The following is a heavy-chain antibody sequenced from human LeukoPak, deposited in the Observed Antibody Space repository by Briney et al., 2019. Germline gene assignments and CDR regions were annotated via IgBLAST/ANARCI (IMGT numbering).Heavy chain of an antibody. CDR3: ARRAVGNSYYYSMDV. V-gene: IGHV1-8*03. CDR2: MNPNTGNT. J-gene: IGHJ6*03. D-gene: IGHD6-19*01. CDR1: GYTFTSYD. Sequence: PMASVKVSCKASGYTFTSYDINWVRQATGQGLEWMGWMNPNTGNTGYAQKFQGRVTITRNTSISTAFMELSSLRSEDTAVYYCARRAVGNSYYYSMDVWGKGTTVTVSS.